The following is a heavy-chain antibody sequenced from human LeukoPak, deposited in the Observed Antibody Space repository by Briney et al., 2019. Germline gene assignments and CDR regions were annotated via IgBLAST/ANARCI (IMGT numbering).Heavy chain of an antibody. J-gene: IGHJ6*02. D-gene: IGHD3-22*01. CDR2: IIPIFGTA. CDR3: ARTYYYDSSGYYQTSPYYYYYGMDV. V-gene: IGHV1-69*13. CDR1: GGTFSSYA. Sequence: ASVKVSCKASGGTFSSYAISWVRQAPGQGLEWMGGIIPIFGTANYAQKFQGRVTITADESTSTAYMELSSLRSEDTAVYYCARTYYYDSSGYYQTSPYYYYYGMDVRGQGTTVTVSS.